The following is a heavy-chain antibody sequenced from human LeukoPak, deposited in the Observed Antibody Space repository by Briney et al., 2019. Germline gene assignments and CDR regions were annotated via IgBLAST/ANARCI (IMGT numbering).Heavy chain of an antibody. D-gene: IGHD3/OR15-3a*01. V-gene: IGHV1-3*04. Sequence: ASVKVSCKDSGYTFTSYAMHWVRQAPGQRLEWMGWINIGNGNTKSSQKFQDRVTITRDTSASTAYMELSSLRSEDTAVYYCAKVDSANTYDYWGQGTLVTVSS. CDR1: GYTFTSYA. J-gene: IGHJ4*02. CDR2: INIGNGNT. CDR3: AKVDSANTYDY.